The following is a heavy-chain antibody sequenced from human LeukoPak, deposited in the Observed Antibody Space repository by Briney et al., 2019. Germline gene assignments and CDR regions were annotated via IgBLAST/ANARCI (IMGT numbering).Heavy chain of an antibody. CDR1: GGSISSSSYY. CDR2: IYYSGST. CDR3: ARAEDYVWGSYRYTDAFDI. Sequence: SETLSLTCTVSGGSISSSSYYWGWIRQPPGKGLEWIGSIYYSGSTYYNPSLKGRVTISVDTSKNQFSLKLSSVTAADTAVYYCARAEDYVWGSYRYTDAFDIWGQGTMVTVSS. J-gene: IGHJ3*02. D-gene: IGHD3-16*02. V-gene: IGHV4-39*07.